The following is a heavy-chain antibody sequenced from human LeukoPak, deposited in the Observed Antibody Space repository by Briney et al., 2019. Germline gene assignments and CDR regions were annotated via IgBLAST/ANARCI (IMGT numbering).Heavy chain of an antibody. V-gene: IGHV4-59*01. J-gene: IGHJ4*02. CDR1: GVSISSYY. CDR3: ARAYGDYPAVLDY. Sequence: SETPSLTCTVSGVSISSYYWSWVRQPPGKGREWVGYIYYSGSTKYNPSLKSRVTISVDTSKNQFSLKLSSVTGADTAVYHCARAYGDYPAVLDYWGQGTLVTVSS. CDR2: IYYSGST. D-gene: IGHD4-17*01.